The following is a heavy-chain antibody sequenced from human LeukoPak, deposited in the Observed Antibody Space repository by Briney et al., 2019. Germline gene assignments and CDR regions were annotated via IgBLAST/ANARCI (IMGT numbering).Heavy chain of an antibody. CDR2: IYYSGST. CDR3: ARTQYYDFWSGYSDFNWFDP. D-gene: IGHD3-3*01. J-gene: IGHJ5*02. V-gene: IGHV4-39*07. CDR1: GGSISSSSYY. Sequence: PSEILSLTCTVSGGSISSSSYYWGWIRQPPGKGPEWIGSIYYSGSTYYNPSLKSRVTISVDTSKNQFSLKLSSVTAADTAVYYCARTQYYDFWSGYSDFNWFDPWGQGTLVTVSS.